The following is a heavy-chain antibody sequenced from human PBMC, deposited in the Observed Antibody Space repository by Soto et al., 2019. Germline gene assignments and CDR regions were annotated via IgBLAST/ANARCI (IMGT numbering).Heavy chain of an antibody. J-gene: IGHJ5*02. V-gene: IGHV1-18*01. Sequence: GASVKVSCKASGYTFTSYAMHWVRQAPGQRLEWMGWISADNGNTNYAQKLQGRVTMTTDTSTSTAYMELRSLRSDDTAVYYCATASGYSYGLNWFDPWGQGTLVTVSS. CDR3: ATASGYSYGLNWFDP. D-gene: IGHD5-18*01. CDR2: ISADNGNT. CDR1: GYTFTSYA.